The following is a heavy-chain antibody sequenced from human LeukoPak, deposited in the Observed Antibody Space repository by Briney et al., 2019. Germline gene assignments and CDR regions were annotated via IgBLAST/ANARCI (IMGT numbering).Heavy chain of an antibody. Sequence: GGSLRLSCAASGFTLVRQTSGKGLEWVSGIRDSGDSTYYADSVKGRFTISRDNSKNTLYLQMNSLRAEDTAVYYCAKPPVYGSGFHHWGQGTLVTVSS. CDR3: AKPPVYGSGFHH. CDR1: GFTL. J-gene: IGHJ1*01. D-gene: IGHD3-10*01. V-gene: IGHV3-23*01. CDR2: IRDSGDST.